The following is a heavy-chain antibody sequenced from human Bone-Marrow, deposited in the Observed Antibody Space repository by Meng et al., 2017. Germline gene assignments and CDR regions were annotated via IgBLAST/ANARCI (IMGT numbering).Heavy chain of an antibody. J-gene: IGHJ4*02. D-gene: IGHD3-3*01. CDR1: GGSFSGYY. V-gene: IGHV4-34*01. CDR3: ARMMGIWGDDFWSGYSYYFDY. Sequence: QVQLQQWGAGLLKPSETLSLTCAVYGGSFSGYYWSWIRQPPGKGLEWIGEINHSGSTNYNPSLKSRVTISVDTSKSQFSLKLSSVTAADTAVYYCARMMGIWGDDFWSGYSYYFDYWGQGTLVTVSS. CDR2: INHSGST.